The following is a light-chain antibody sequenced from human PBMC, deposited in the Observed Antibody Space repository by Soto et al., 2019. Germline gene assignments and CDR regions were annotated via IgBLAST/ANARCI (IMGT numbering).Light chain of an antibody. CDR2: LVS. CDR1: QSLLHSNGYNY. CDR3: MQALQSPWT. V-gene: IGKV2-28*01. Sequence: DIVMTQSPLSLPVTPGEPASISCRSSQSLLHSNGYNYLDWYLQKPGQSPQLLIYLVSVRASGGPERFSGSGSGTDFTLRISRVEAEDGGVYYCMQALQSPWTFGQGTKVEIK. J-gene: IGKJ1*01.